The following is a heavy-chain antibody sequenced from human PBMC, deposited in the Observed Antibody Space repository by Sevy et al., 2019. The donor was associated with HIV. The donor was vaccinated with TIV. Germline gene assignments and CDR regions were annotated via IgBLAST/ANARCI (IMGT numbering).Heavy chain of an antibody. CDR1: GFTFSSYA. J-gene: IGHJ6*03. Sequence: GGSLRLSCAASGFTFSSYAMSWVRQAPGKGLEWVSAMSGSGGSTYYADSVKGRFTISRDNSKNTLYLQMNSLKAEDTALYCCAKSPYYYYYMDVWGKGTTVTVSS. CDR3: AKSPYYYYYMDV. CDR2: MSGSGGST. V-gene: IGHV3-23*01.